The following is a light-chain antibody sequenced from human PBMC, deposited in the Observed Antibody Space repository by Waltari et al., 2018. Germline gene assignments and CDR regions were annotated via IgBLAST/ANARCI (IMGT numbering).Light chain of an antibody. J-gene: IGKJ4*01. CDR1: QTINTW. V-gene: IGKV1-5*03. CDR2: KAS. CDR3: QQYKSFPFT. Sequence: DIQMTQSPSTLSASVGDRVTITCRASQTINTWLAWHQQKPGKPPNLLIYKASSLESGVPSRFSGSGSGTEFTLSISSLQPDDFATDYCQQYKSFPFTFGGGTKVEVK.